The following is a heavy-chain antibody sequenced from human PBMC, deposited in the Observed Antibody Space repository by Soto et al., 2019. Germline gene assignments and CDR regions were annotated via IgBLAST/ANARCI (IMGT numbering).Heavy chain of an antibody. J-gene: IGHJ4*02. CDR2: IIPIFGTA. D-gene: IGHD5-18*01. V-gene: IGHV1-69*13. CDR3: ARGVEGYSYGPFDY. Sequence: SVKVSCKASGGTFSSYAISWVRQAPGQGLEWMGGIIPIFGTANYAQKFQGRVTITADESTSTAYMELSSLRSEDTAVYYCARGVEGYSYGPFDYWGQGTLVTVSS. CDR1: GGTFSSYA.